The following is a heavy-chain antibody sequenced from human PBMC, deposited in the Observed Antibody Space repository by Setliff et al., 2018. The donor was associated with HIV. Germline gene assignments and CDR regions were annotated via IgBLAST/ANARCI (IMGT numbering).Heavy chain of an antibody. CDR2: INWNGGAT. V-gene: IGHV3-20*04. CDR1: GFTFSSYA. Sequence: PGGSLRLSCVASGFTFSSYAMSWVRQAPGRGLEWISGINWNGGATGYADSVQGRFTMSRDNAKNSLYLEMNSLTPEDTAFYYCAGDTTYYYGSGSHHWGQGTLVTVSS. J-gene: IGHJ4*02. D-gene: IGHD3-10*01. CDR3: AGDTTYYYGSGSHH.